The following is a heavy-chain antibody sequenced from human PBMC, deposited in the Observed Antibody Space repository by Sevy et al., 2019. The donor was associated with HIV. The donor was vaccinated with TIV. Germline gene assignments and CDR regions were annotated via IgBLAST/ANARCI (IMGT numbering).Heavy chain of an antibody. D-gene: IGHD6-13*01. CDR2: INPNSGGT. Sequence: ASVKVSCKASGYTFTGYYMHWVRQAPGQGLEWMGWINPNSGGTNYAQKFQGRVTMTRDTSISTAYMELSRLGSDDTAVYYWARSEQQLVRIGYWGQGTLVTVSS. V-gene: IGHV1-2*02. CDR3: ARSEQQLVRIGY. J-gene: IGHJ4*02. CDR1: GYTFTGYY.